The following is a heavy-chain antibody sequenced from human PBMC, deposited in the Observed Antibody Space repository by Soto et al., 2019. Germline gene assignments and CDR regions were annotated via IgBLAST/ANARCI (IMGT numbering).Heavy chain of an antibody. CDR1: GFTFSSYA. D-gene: IGHD3-10*01. J-gene: IGHJ6*02. Sequence: GGSLRLSCAASGFTFSSYAMSWVRQAPGKGLEWVSAISGSGGSTYYADSVKGRFTISRDNSKNTLYLQMNSLRAEDTAVYYCAKVEAYYYGSGSARFGMDVWGQGTTVTVSS. CDR3: AKVEAYYYGSGSARFGMDV. CDR2: ISGSGGST. V-gene: IGHV3-23*01.